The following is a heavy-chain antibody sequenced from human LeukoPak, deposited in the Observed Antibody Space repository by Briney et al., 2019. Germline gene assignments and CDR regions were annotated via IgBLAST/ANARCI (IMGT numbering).Heavy chain of an antibody. Sequence: TPSETLSLTCTVSGGSINNYYWSWIRQPAGKGLEWIGRMYSNGSTNYNPSLKSRVTMSLDTSKNQFSLKLSSVTAADTAVYYCASVNDYGDPLPRYMDVWGKGTAVTVSS. V-gene: IGHV4-4*07. CDR2: MYSNGST. CDR3: ASVNDYGDPLPRYMDV. J-gene: IGHJ6*03. D-gene: IGHD4-17*01. CDR1: GGSINNYY.